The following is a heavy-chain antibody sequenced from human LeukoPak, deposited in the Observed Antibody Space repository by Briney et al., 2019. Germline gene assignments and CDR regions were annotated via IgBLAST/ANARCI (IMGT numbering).Heavy chain of an antibody. CDR2: ISFDESNK. J-gene: IGHJ4*02. CDR3: ARVPLDSSGYCFDY. Sequence: YPGRSLRLSCAVSGFTFSSYAMHWVRQAPGKGLEWVAVISFDESNKYYADSVKGRFTISRDNSKNTLYLQMNSLRAEDTAVYYCARVPLDSSGYCFDYWGQGTLVTVSS. D-gene: IGHD3-22*01. CDR1: GFTFSSYA. V-gene: IGHV3-30*04.